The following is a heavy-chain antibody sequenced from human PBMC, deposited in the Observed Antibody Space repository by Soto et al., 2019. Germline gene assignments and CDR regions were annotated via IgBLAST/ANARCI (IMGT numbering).Heavy chain of an antibody. V-gene: IGHV1-69*01. CDR2: IIPIFETA. CDR1: GDSFSSYA. J-gene: IGHJ4*02. D-gene: IGHD6-13*01. CDR3: AASDSSSWQHDY. Sequence: QAQLVQSGAEMKKPGSSVKVSCKVSGDSFSSYAISWVRQAPGEGLEWVGGIIPIFETANYAQNFQGRVTITAVESTTTAYLEVTRLRPQDTAVFYCAASDSSSWQHDYWGQGTLITVSS.